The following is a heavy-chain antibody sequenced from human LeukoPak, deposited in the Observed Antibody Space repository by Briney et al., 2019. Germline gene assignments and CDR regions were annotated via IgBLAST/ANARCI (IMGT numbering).Heavy chain of an antibody. CDR3: ARVAPSSVVATRNYYFDY. V-gene: IGHV1-69*13. CDR2: IIPIFGTA. CDR1: GGTFISYA. Sequence: ASVKVSCKASGGTFISYAISWVRQAPGQGLEWMGGIIPIFGTANYAQKFQGRVTITADESTSTAYMELSSLRSEDTAVYYCARVAPSSVVATRNYYFDYWGQGTLVTVSS. D-gene: IGHD5-12*01. J-gene: IGHJ4*02.